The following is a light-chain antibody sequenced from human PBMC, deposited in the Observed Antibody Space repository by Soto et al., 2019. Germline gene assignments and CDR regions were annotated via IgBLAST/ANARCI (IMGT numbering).Light chain of an antibody. CDR2: DDS. Sequence: DIQMTQSPSTLSASVGDRVTITCRASQSVTVWLAWYQQKPGKAPRLLIYDDSRLESGVPSRFSGSASGTEFTLTICSLQPDDFATYYCHQYSGSPPTFGQGTKVEF. V-gene: IGKV1-5*01. CDR1: QSVTVW. CDR3: HQYSGSPPT. J-gene: IGKJ1*01.